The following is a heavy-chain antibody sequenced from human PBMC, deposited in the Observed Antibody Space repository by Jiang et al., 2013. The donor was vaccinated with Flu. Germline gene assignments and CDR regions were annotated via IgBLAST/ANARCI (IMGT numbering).Heavy chain of an antibody. D-gene: IGHD3-16*01. CDR3: AKDQGEYQLVYTMDV. Sequence: QLVESGGGVVQPGTSLRLSCAASGFTFSNYAMHWVRQAPGKGLEWVALISYDGSDIEYKESVRGRFTISRDNSKNTLYVQMNSLRVEDTALYYCAKDQGEYQLVYTMDVWGQGTTVTVSS. CDR1: GFTFSNYA. CDR2: ISYDGSDI. J-gene: IGHJ6*02. V-gene: IGHV3-30*18.